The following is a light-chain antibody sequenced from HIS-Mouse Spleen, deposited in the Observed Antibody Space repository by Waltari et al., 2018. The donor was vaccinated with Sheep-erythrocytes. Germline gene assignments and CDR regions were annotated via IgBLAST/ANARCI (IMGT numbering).Light chain of an antibody. J-gene: IGKJ2*01. Sequence: EIVLTQSPATLSLSPGERATLSCRASQSVSSYLAWYQQKPGKAPRLLIYDASNRATGIPAMFSGSGSGTDFTLTISSLEPEDFAVYYCQQRSNWYTFGQGTKLEIK. CDR3: QQRSNWYT. V-gene: IGKV3-11*01. CDR2: DAS. CDR1: QSVSSY.